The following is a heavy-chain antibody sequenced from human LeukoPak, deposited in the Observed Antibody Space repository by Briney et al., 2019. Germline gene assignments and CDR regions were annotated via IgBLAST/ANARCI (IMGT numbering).Heavy chain of an antibody. J-gene: IGHJ4*02. CDR1: GYTFSAFH. D-gene: IGHD3-10*01. Sequence: EASVKVSCEAPGYTFSAFHIHWVRLAPGQGPEWMGWVNPNSGDTNYAQRFRGRVTMTRDTSINTAYMELSSLRFDDTAVYYCARSNYYGSQSEYWGQGTLVAVSS. V-gene: IGHV1-2*02. CDR2: VNPNSGDT. CDR3: ARSNYYGSQSEY.